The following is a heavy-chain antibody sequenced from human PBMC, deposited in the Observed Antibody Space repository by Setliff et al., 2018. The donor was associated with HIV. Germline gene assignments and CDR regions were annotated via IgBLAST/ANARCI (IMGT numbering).Heavy chain of an antibody. V-gene: IGHV1-69-2*01. CDR3: ATDPTYSSGSPDI. CDR2: VDPEDDER. Sequence: ASVKVSCKTSGYTFTDYYVHWVQQAPGKGLEWLGRVDPEDDERIYAEKFRGRLTITADTSTHTAHMELTSLRSDDTAVYYCATDPTYSSGSPDIWGQGTMVTVSS. D-gene: IGHD6-19*01. J-gene: IGHJ3*02. CDR1: GYTFTDYY.